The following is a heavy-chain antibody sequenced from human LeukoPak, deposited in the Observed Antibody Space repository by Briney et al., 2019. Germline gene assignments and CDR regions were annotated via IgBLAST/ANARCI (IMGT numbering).Heavy chain of an antibody. D-gene: IGHD3-22*01. Sequence: GGSLRLSCVASGFTFSSYAMSWVRQAPGKGLEWVSSISISSSYIYYADSVKGRFTISRDNAKNSLYLQMNSLRAEDTAVSYCATLTHTTYYYDSSGYYIDYWGQGPLVTVSS. J-gene: IGHJ4*02. CDR3: ATLTHTTYYYDSSGYYIDY. CDR1: GFTFSSYA. CDR2: ISISSSYI. V-gene: IGHV3-21*01.